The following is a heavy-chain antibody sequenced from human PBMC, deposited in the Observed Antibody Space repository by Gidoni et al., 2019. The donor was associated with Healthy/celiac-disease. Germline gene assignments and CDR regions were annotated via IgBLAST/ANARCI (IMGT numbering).Heavy chain of an antibody. V-gene: IGHV4-39*02. J-gene: IGHJ6*03. Sequence: QLPLQETVPGLVKPSDTLSLPCPVSGCSISSSSYYWGWIRQPPGKGLEWIGSIYYSGSTYYNPSLKSRVTISVDTSKNQFSLKLSSVTAADTAVYYCARDVRIAAAGTDYYYDMDVWGKGTTVTVSS. D-gene: IGHD6-13*01. CDR3: ARDVRIAAAGTDYYYDMDV. CDR1: GCSISSSSYY. CDR2: IYYSGST.